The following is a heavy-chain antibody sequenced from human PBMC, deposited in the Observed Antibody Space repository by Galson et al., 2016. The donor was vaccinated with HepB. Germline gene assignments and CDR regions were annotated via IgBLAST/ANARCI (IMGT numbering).Heavy chain of an antibody. CDR3: ARHMSRSFDY. D-gene: IGHD2-21*01. CDR2: TDATDSYT. V-gene: IGHV5-10-1*01. J-gene: IGHJ4*02. Sequence: QSGAEVKKPGESLRISCKGAGYSFTGYWITWVRQMPGKGLEWMGRTDATDSYTNYSPSFQGHVTISTDKSISTAYLQWSSLKASDTAMYYCARHMSRSFDYWGQGTLVTVSS. CDR1: GYSFTGYW.